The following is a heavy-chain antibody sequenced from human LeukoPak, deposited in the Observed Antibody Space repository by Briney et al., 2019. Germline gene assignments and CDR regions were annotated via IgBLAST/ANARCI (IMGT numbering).Heavy chain of an antibody. J-gene: IGHJ4*02. V-gene: IGHV3-15*01. CDR2: IKSKIDGETT. CDR3: TTELGLSFGVRYFDH. Sequence: GRSLRLSSAASGFTFSNAWTSWVRQAPGKGLGWGGHIKSKIDGETTGYAEPVKGRFTISRDDSKNMLYLQMRSLKTEDTAVYYCTTELGLSFGVRYFDHWGQGTSAAVSS. D-gene: IGHD3-10*01. CDR1: GFTFSNAW.